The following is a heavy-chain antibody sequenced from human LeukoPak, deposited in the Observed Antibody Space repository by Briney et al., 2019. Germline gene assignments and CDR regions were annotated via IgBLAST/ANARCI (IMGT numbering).Heavy chain of an antibody. CDR2: MYYSGST. D-gene: IGHD3-22*01. CDR3: ARGVDSSGYYLFTNYYYYMDV. Sequence: SETLSLTCTVSGGSISSSSYYWGWIRQPPGKGLEWIGSMYYSGSTYYNPSLKSRVTISADTSKKQFSLKLSSVTAADTAVYYCARGVDSSGYYLFTNYYYYMDVWGKGTTVTISS. CDR1: GGSISSSSYY. J-gene: IGHJ6*03. V-gene: IGHV4-39*07.